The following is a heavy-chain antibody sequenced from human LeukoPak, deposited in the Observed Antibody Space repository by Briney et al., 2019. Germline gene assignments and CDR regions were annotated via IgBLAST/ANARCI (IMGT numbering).Heavy chain of an antibody. Sequence: SETLSLTCTVSGGSISSYYWSWIRQPPGKGLEWIGYIYYSGSTNYNPSLKSRVTISVDTSKNQFSLKLSSVTAADTAAYYCARASMYSGSYYGMDVWGQGTTVTVSS. CDR2: IYYSGST. J-gene: IGHJ6*02. CDR1: GGSISSYY. D-gene: IGHD1-26*01. CDR3: ARASMYSGSYYGMDV. V-gene: IGHV4-59*01.